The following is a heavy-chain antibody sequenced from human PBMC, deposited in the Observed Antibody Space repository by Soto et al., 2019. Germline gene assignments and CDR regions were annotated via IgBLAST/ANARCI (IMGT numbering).Heavy chain of an antibody. V-gene: IGHV3-9*01. CDR1: GFIFDDYA. CDR3: AKDMFRSSAAATFDY. CDR2: ISWQSGSI. Sequence: EVQLVESGGGVAQPGRSLRLSCAASGFIFDDYAMQWVRQAPGKGLEWVSGISWQSGSIRYADSVKGRFTSSSDHAKNSLYLPMNSLRVEDTAVYYWAKDMFRSSAAATFDYWGQGILVTVSS. D-gene: IGHD3-10*01. J-gene: IGHJ4*02.